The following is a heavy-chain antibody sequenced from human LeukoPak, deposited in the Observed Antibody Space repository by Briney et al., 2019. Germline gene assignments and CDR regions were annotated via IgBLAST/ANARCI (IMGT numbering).Heavy chain of an antibody. CDR2: IYPGDSDT. Sequence: KRGASLQISCQGSGSIFTSYWIGWVRQLPGKGLEWMGIIYPGDSDTRYSPSFQGQVTISADKSISTAYLQWSSLKASDTAMYYCARLVSSGYCSSTSCYTDYWGQGTLVTVSS. CDR3: ARLVSSGYCSSTSCYTDY. D-gene: IGHD2-2*02. V-gene: IGHV5-51*01. CDR1: GSIFTSYW. J-gene: IGHJ4*02.